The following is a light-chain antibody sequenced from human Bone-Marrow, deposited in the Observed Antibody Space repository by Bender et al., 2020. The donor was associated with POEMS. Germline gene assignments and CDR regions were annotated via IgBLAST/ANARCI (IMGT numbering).Light chain of an antibody. CDR2: TNT. CDR3: ATWDDRLNGPV. V-gene: IGLV1-44*01. J-gene: IGLJ2*01. CDR1: SSNIGTNP. Sequence: QSVLTQPPSASGTPGQRVTISCSGSSSNIGTNPVNWYQQLPGMAPKLLIYTNTQRPSGVPDRFSGSKSGTSASLAIGGLRSEDEADYYCATWDDRLNGPVFGGGTKLTVL.